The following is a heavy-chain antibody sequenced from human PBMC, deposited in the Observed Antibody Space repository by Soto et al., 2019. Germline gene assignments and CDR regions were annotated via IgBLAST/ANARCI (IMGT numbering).Heavy chain of an antibody. J-gene: IGHJ4*02. CDR1: GGSFSGYY. CDR3: ARAVWGYYDSSGYYSG. D-gene: IGHD3-22*01. Sequence: QVQLQQWGAGLLKPSETLSLTCAVYGGSFSGYYWSWIRQPPGKGLEWIGEINHSGSTNYNPSLKSRVTISVDTSKIQFSLKLSSVTAADTAVYYCARAVWGYYDSSGYYSGWGQGTLVTVSS. CDR2: INHSGST. V-gene: IGHV4-34*01.